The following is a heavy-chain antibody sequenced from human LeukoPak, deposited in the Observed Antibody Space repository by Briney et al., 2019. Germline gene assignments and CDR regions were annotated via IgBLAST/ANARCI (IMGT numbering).Heavy chain of an antibody. CDR1: GFTLSSYS. J-gene: IGHJ4*02. D-gene: IGHD7-27*01. V-gene: IGHV3-64D*09. CDR3: IKDRTGTYSFDY. Sequence: GGSLRLSCSASGFTLSSYSMHWVRQAPGKGLEYVSTSGGATYYADSVRGRFTISRDNAKNTLYLQMSSLRAEDTAVYYCIKDRTGTYSFDYWGQGTLVTVSS. CDR2: SGGAT.